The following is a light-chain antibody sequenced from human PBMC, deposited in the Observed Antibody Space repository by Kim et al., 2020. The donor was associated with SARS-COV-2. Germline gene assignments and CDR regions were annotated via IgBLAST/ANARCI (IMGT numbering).Light chain of an antibody. V-gene: IGKV3-15*01. Sequence: EIVMTQSPATLSVSPGEGATLSCRASQSVGINVAWYQRKPGQPLRLLIYDVSIRVTGIPARFSGSGSGTEFTLTISSLQSEDFAIYYCQQYNKWPPGTFGQGTKVDIK. CDR1: QSVGIN. CDR3: QQYNKWPPGT. CDR2: DVS. J-gene: IGKJ1*01.